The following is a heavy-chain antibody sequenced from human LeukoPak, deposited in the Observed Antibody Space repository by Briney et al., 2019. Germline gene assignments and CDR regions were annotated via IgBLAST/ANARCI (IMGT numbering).Heavy chain of an antibody. V-gene: IGHV5-51*01. D-gene: IGHD1-7*01. CDR3: ARRTLHSQNYFVP. CDR1: GDRFTSYW. Sequence: NRGESLKISCKASGDRFTSYWVAWVRQKPGKGLEWMGIIFPGDSDSRYSPAFEGQVSISVDRSATTAYLHWSSLKASDTAMYSCARRTLHSQNYFVPWGQGTLVTVS. J-gene: IGHJ5*02. CDR2: IFPGDSDS.